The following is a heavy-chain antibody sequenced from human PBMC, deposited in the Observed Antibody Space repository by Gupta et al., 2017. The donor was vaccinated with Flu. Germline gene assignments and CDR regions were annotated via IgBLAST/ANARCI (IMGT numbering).Heavy chain of an antibody. CDR3: ARGVEGFGEGPYFDR. V-gene: IGHV4-61*02. D-gene: IGHD3-10*01. J-gene: IGHJ5*02. CDR1: GVSITAGSQY. Sequence: QVQLQESGPGQVRPSQTLSLTCTVSGVSITAGSQYWTWIRQPAGEGLEWIGHFSSGGNIKYNPSLKTRLSMSIDRWKNQVFLKLNSVTAADTAVYYCARGVEGFGEGPYFDRWGQGTQVTVSS. CDR2: FSSGGNI.